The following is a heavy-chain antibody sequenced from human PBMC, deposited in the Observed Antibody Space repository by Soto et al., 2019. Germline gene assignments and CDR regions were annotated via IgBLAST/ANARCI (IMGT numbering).Heavy chain of an antibody. J-gene: IGHJ4*02. CDR1: GFTFSNSW. D-gene: IGHD2-2*01. CDR2: INADGTST. V-gene: IGHV3-74*01. Sequence: SGGSLRLSCAASGFTFSNSWMHWVRQVSGKGLGWVSRINADGTSTSYADSVKGRFTISRDNAKNTLYLHVNSLRAEDTAVYYCVKVLARGVGVPRFYFDSWGQGALVTVSS. CDR3: VKVLARGVGVPRFYFDS.